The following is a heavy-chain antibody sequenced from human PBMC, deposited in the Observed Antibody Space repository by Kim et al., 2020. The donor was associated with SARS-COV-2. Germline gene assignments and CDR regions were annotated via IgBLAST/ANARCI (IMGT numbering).Heavy chain of an antibody. Sequence: DESESYYVDTVRCRFTISRDNAENSFYLQMTSLRADDTAVYYCARDWGDYWGQGTLVTVSS. D-gene: IGHD3-16*01. CDR3: ARDWGDY. V-gene: IGHV3-7*03. J-gene: IGHJ4*02. CDR2: DESES.